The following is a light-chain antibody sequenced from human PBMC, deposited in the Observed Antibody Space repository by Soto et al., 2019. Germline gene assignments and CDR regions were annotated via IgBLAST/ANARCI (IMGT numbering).Light chain of an antibody. J-gene: IGKJ4*01. CDR3: QQYGSSPAALT. CDR2: GAS. V-gene: IGKV3-20*01. Sequence: EIVLTQSPGTLSLSPGERATLSCRASQSVSSSYLAWYQQKPGQAHRLLIYGASSRATGIPDRFSGSGSGTDFTLTISRLEPEDFAVYYCQQYGSSPAALTFGGGTKVEIK. CDR1: QSVSSSY.